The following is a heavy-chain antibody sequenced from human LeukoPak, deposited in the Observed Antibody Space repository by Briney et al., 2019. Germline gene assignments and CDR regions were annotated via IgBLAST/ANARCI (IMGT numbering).Heavy chain of an antibody. CDR1: GFTFSSYS. Sequence: GGSLRLSCAASGFTFSSYSMNWVRQAPGKGLEWVSSISSSSSYIYYADSVKGRFTISRDNAKNSLYLQMNSLRAEDTAVYYCAKDLSGYCSGGSCYSNYWSQGTLVTVSS. J-gene: IGHJ4*02. V-gene: IGHV3-21*04. D-gene: IGHD2-15*01. CDR3: AKDLSGYCSGGSCYSNY. CDR2: ISSSSSYI.